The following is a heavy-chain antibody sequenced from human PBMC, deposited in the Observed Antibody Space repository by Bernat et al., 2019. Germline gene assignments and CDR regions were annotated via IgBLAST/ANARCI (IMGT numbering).Heavy chain of an antibody. Sequence: QVQLVASGGGVVQPGRSLRLSCAASGFTFSSYGMHWVRQTPGKGLEWLAVISFDGRNQDYPDSVKGRFTISRDNFKNTLDLQMNSLRPEDTAVYYCAKGVSAGSTHFKWSGMDVWGQGTTVTVSS. J-gene: IGHJ6*02. CDR3: AKGVSAGSTHFKWSGMDV. CDR1: GFTFSSYG. V-gene: IGHV3-30*18. CDR2: ISFDGRNQ. D-gene: IGHD3-3*02.